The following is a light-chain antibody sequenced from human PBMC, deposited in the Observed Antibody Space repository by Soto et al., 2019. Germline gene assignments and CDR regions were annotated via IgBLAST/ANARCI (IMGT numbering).Light chain of an antibody. CDR3: AASDDSLNGVV. V-gene: IGLV1-44*01. CDR2: SNN. Sequence: QSVLTQPPSASGTPGQRVTISCSGSSSNIGSNTVNWYQQLPGTAPKLLIYSNNQRPSGVPDRFSGSKSGTSASLAICGLQSEDEAAYYCAASDDSLNGVVFGGGTKLTVL. J-gene: IGLJ2*01. CDR1: SSNIGSNT.